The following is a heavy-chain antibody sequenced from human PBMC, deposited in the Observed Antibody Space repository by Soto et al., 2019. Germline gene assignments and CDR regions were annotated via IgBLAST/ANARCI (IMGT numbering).Heavy chain of an antibody. J-gene: IGHJ5*02. CDR2: IYHTGNA. CDR3: ARDYFDSSAYTTNWFDP. Sequence: SETLSLTCSVSGDSISNSRFYWAWIRQPTGEGLEWIGSIYHTGNAYYNPSLKSRVTIFVDTSKNQFSLKLTSVTAADTALYYCARDYFDSSAYTTNWFDPWGQGTLVTVS. D-gene: IGHD3-22*01. CDR1: GDSISNSRFY. V-gene: IGHV4-39*01.